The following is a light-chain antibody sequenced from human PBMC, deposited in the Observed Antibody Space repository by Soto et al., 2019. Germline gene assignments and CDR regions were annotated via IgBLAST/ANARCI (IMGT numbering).Light chain of an antibody. CDR3: QHYNSYSEA. CDR1: QTISSW. J-gene: IGKJ1*01. CDR2: KAA. V-gene: IGKV1-5*03. Sequence: DIQMTQSPSTLSGSVGDRVTITCRASQTISSWLAWYQQKPGKAPKLLIYKAATLTSGVPSRFSGSGSGTECTLTISSLQPDEFATYYCQHYNSYSEAFGQGTKVELK.